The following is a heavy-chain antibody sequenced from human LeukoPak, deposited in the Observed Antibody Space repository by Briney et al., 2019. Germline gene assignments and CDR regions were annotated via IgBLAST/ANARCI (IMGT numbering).Heavy chain of an antibody. J-gene: IGHJ4*02. V-gene: IGHV3-23*01. Sequence: GGSLRLSCAASGFTFSNYAMSWVRQAPGKGLEWVSAVRGSGTATYYADSVKGRFTISRDNSDNTLYLQMNSLRAEDTAIYYCAKTSRRDSTYDSPFDYWGQGTVVTVSS. CDR3: AKTSRRDSTYDSPFDY. D-gene: IGHD3-3*01. CDR1: GFTFSNYA. CDR2: VRGSGTAT.